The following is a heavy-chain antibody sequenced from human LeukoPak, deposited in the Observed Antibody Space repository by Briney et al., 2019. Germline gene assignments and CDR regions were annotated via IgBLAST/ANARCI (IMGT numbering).Heavy chain of an antibody. CDR3: AKTPYYGGKTHAFDI. CDR1: GFTFSSYA. J-gene: IGHJ3*02. Sequence: GGSLRLSCAASGFTFSSYAMSWVRQAPGKGLKWVSAISGSGGSTYYADSVKGRFTISRDNSKNTLYLQMNSLRAEDTAVYYCAKTPYYGGKTHAFDIWGQGTMVTVSS. CDR2: ISGSGGST. V-gene: IGHV3-23*01. D-gene: IGHD4-23*01.